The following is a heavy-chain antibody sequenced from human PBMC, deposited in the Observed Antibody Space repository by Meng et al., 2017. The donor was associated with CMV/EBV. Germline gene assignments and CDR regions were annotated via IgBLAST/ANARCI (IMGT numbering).Heavy chain of an antibody. CDR3: ARQSGEGVVVPAAIRYYYGMDV. D-gene: IGHD2-2*01. CDR1: GYTFTGYY. CDR2: IYPGDSDT. Sequence: KVSCKASGYTFTGYYMHWVRQMPGKGLEWMGIIYPGDSDTRYSPSFQGQVTISADKSISTAYLQWSSLKASDTAMYYCARQSGEGVVVPAAIRYYYGMDVWGQGTTVTV. J-gene: IGHJ6*02. V-gene: IGHV5-51*01.